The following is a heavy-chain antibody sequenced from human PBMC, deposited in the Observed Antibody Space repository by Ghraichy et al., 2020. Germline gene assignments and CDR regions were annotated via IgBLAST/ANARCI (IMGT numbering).Heavy chain of an antibody. CDR2: IYYSGST. CDR1: GGSISSYY. V-gene: IGHV4-59*01. D-gene: IGHD1-1*01. Sequence: SETLSLTCTVSGGSISSYYWSWIRQPPGKGLEWIGYIYYSGSTNYNPSLKSRVTISVDTSKNQFSLKLSSVTAADTAVYYCARDAETTGPIPYYYYYMDVWGKGTTVTVSS. J-gene: IGHJ6*03. CDR3: ARDAETTGPIPYYYYYMDV.